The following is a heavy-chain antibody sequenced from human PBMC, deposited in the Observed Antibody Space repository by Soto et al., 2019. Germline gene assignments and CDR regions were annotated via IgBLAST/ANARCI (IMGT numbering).Heavy chain of an antibody. V-gene: IGHV4-59*02. Sequence: SVTLSLTCTVSGGSVSIYYRRLMRQSPGKGLEWIGYIHYSGSTKSNPSLKSRVTISVDTSRNQVSLKLGSVTAADSAVYFCARARYQLLHPYYYGMDVWGQGTTVTVSS. J-gene: IGHJ6*02. CDR3: ARARYQLLHPYYYGMDV. D-gene: IGHD2-2*01. CDR2: IHYSGST. CDR1: GGSVSIYY.